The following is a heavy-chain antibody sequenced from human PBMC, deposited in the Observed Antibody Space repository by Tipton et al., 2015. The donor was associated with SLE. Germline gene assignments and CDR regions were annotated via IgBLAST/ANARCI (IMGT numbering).Heavy chain of an antibody. Sequence: TLSLTCAVYGGSFSGYYWSWIRQPPGKGLEWIGTIYYSGSTYYYPSLKSRITISIDTSKNQFSLEVRSVTAADTAVYYCVRLRSKVLIDYWGQGTLVTVSS. J-gene: IGHJ4*02. CDR1: GGSFSGYY. CDR2: IYYSGST. D-gene: IGHD2-8*01. CDR3: VRLRSKVLIDY. V-gene: IGHV4-34*01.